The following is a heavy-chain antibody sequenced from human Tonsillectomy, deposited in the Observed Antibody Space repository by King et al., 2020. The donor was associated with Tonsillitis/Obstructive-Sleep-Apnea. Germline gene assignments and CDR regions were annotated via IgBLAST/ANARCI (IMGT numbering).Heavy chain of an antibody. Sequence: VQLQQWGAGLLKPSETLSLTCAVYGGSFSGYYWSWIRQPPGKGLEWIGEINHSGSTNYNPSLKSRVTISVDTSKNQFSLKLSSVIAADTAVYYCARQPPAGVVPAAIPVQGYYFDYWGQGTLVTVSS. CDR3: ARQPPAGVVPAAIPVQGYYFDY. V-gene: IGHV4-34*01. D-gene: IGHD2-2*01. CDR2: INHSGST. CDR1: GGSFSGYY. J-gene: IGHJ4*02.